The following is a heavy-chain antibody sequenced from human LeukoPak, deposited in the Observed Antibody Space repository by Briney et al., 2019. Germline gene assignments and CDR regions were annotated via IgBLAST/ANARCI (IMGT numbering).Heavy chain of an antibody. CDR1: GFTFSSYW. CDR2: IKHDGSEK. V-gene: IGHV3-7*05. CDR3: ARDHYSMVRGLDAFDI. J-gene: IGHJ3*02. Sequence: GSLRLSCAASGFTFSSYWMSWARQAPGKGLEWVANIKHDGSEKYYVDSVKGRFTISRDNAKSSLYLQMNSLRAEDTAVYYCARDHYSMVRGLDAFDIWGQGTMVTVSS. D-gene: IGHD3-10*01.